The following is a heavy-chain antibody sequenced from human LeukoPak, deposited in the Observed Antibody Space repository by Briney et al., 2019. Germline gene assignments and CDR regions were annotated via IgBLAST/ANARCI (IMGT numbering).Heavy chain of an antibody. CDR2: ISSSGSTI. Sequence: GGSLRLSCAASGFTFSSYEMNWVRQAPGKGLEWVSYISSSGSTIYYADSVKGRFTISRDNAKNSLYLQMNSLRAEDTALYYCAKDRLSEYVGGYMDVWGKGTTVTISS. CDR3: AKDRLSEYVGGYMDV. V-gene: IGHV3-48*03. CDR1: GFTFSSYE. J-gene: IGHJ6*03. D-gene: IGHD3-16*01.